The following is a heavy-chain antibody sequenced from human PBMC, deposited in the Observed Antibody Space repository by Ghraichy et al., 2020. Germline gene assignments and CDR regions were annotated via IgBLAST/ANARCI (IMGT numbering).Heavy chain of an antibody. CDR3: AKIYCSSTSCYFFPDYYFDY. CDR2: ISGSGGST. CDR1: GFTFSSYA. V-gene: IGHV3-23*01. Sequence: GESLNISCAASGFTFSSYAMSWVRQAPGKGLEWVSAISGSGGSTYYADSVKGRFTISRDNSKNTLYLQMNSLRAEDTAVYYCAKIYCSSTSCYFFPDYYFDYWGQGTLVTVSS. D-gene: IGHD2-2*01. J-gene: IGHJ4*02.